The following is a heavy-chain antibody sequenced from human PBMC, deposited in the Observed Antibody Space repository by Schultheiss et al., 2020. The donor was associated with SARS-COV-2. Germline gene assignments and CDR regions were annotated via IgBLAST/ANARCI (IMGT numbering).Heavy chain of an antibody. V-gene: IGHV4-34*01. CDR1: GGSFSGYY. CDR3: ASVTYSSLRFDP. CDR2: INHSGST. J-gene: IGHJ5*02. Sequence: SETLSLTCAVYGGSFSGYYWSWIRQPPGKGLEWIGEINHSGSTNYNPSLKSRVTMSVDTSKNQFSLKLSSVTAADTAVYYRASVTYSSLRFDPWGQGTLVTVSS. D-gene: IGHD3-22*01.